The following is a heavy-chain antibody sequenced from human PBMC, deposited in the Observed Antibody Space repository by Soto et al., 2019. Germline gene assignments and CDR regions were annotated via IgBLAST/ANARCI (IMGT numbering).Heavy chain of an antibody. Sequence: QVQLVQSGAEVKKPGASVKVSCKASGYTFTSYGISWVRQATGQGLEWMGWISEYNGNTNYAQKFQCRVTMTTATSTSTAYMELRSLKSDDTAVYYCETQRTYSWTYLDHLGQGTLVTVSS. CDR1: GYTFTSYG. CDR3: ETQRTYSWTYLDH. CDR2: ISEYNGNT. V-gene: IGHV1-18*01. J-gene: IGHJ5*02. D-gene: IGHD1-26*01.